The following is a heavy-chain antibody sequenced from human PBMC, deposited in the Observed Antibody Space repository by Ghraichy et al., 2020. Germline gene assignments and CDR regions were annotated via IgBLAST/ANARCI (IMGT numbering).Heavy chain of an antibody. CDR3: ARQDYDYVWGSYYFDY. J-gene: IGHJ4*02. CDR2: IYYSGST. V-gene: IGHV4-39*01. CDR1: GGSISSGGYY. Sequence: SETLSLTCTVSGGSISSGGYYWSWIRQSPGKGLEWIGSIYYSGSTYYNPSLKSRVTISVDTSKNQFSLKLSSVTAADTAVYYCARQDYDYVWGSYYFDYWGQGTLVTVSS. D-gene: IGHD3-16*01.